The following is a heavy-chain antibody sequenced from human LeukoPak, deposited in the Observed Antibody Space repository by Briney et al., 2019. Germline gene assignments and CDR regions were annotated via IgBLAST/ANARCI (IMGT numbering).Heavy chain of an antibody. CDR3: TRLSDYSTNDY. D-gene: IGHD4-11*01. Sequence: GGSLKLSCAASGFTFSGSAMHWVRQASGKGLEWVGRIRSKANSYATACAASVKGRFTISRDDSKNTAYLQMNSLKTEDTAVYYCTRLSDYSTNDYWGQGTLVTVSS. CDR1: GFTFSGSA. CDR2: IRSKANSYAT. V-gene: IGHV3-73*01. J-gene: IGHJ4*02.